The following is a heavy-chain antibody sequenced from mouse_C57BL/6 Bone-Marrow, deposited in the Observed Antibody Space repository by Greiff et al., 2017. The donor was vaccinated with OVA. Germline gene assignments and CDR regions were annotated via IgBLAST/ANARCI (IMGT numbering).Heavy chain of an antibody. CDR2: IDPNSGGT. J-gene: IGHJ2*01. V-gene: IGHV1-72*01. CDR3: AGGGPFIATVVATDYFDY. Sequence: QVQLQQPGAELVKPGASVKLSCKASGYTFTSYWMHWVKQRPGRGLEWIGRIDPNSGGTKYNEKFKSKATLTVDKPSSTAYMQLSSLTSEDSAVYYCAGGGPFIATVVATDYFDYWGQGTTLTVSS. D-gene: IGHD1-1*01. CDR1: GYTFTSYW.